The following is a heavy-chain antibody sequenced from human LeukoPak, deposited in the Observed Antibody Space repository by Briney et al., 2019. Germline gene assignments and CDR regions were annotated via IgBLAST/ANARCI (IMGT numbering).Heavy chain of an antibody. CDR1: GDPVSRGSYY. Sequence: PSETLSLTCTVSGDPVSRGSYYWSWIRQPPGKELEWIGYVYHTGSTNYNPSLKSRVTISVDTSKNEFSLKMTSVTAADTAVYYCARGFASGWYSRYDPWGQGTLVTVSS. V-gene: IGHV4-61*01. J-gene: IGHJ5*02. CDR2: VYHTGST. D-gene: IGHD6-19*01. CDR3: ARGFASGWYSRYDP.